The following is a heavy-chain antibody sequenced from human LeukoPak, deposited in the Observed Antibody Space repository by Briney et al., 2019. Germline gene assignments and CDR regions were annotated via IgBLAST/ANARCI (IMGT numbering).Heavy chain of an antibody. J-gene: IGHJ6*02. D-gene: IGHD3-10*01. CDR3: ARDGYYYGSGKYYGMDV. CDR1: GGSISSYY. CDR2: ISYSGST. Sequence: SETLSLTCTVSGGSISSYYWSWIRQPPGKGLEWIGDISYSGSTNHNPSLKSRVTISVDTSKNQFSLKLSSVTAADTAVYYCARDGYYYGSGKYYGMDVWGQGTTVTVSS. V-gene: IGHV4-59*01.